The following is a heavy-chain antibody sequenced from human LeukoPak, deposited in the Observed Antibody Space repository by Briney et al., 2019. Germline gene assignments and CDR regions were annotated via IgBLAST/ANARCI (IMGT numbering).Heavy chain of an antibody. Sequence: GGSLRLSCAASGFTFSSYSMNWVRQAPGKGLEWVSYISSSSSTIYYADSVKGRFTISRDNSKNTLYLQMNSLRPEDTALYYCATDPRLLIYWGHGTLVTVSS. CDR1: GFTFSSYS. CDR2: ISSSSSTI. V-gene: IGHV3-48*01. CDR3: ATDPRLLIY. J-gene: IGHJ4*01. D-gene: IGHD2-21*01.